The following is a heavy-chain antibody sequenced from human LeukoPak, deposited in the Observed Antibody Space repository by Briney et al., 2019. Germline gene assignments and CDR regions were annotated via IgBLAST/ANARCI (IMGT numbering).Heavy chain of an antibody. J-gene: IGHJ6*02. CDR2: INPNSGGT. CDR1: GYTFTGYY. D-gene: IGHD6-6*01. V-gene: IGHV1-2*02. CDR3: ARDGGQSIAAPKSLYYYGMDV. Sequence: GASVKVSCKASGYTFTGYYMHWVRQAPGQGLEWMGWINPNSGGTNYAQKFQGRVTMTRDTSISTAYMELSRLRSDDTAVYYCARDGGQSIAAPKSLYYYGMDVWGQGTTVTVSS.